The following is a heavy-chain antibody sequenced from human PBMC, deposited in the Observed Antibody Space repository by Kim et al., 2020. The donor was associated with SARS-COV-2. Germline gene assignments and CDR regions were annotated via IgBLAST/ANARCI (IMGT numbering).Heavy chain of an antibody. CDR2: IYYSGST. D-gene: IGHD3-3*01. CDR1: GGSISSGGYY. Sequence: SETLSLTCTVSGGSISSGGYYWSWIRQHPGKGLEWIGYIYYSGSTYYNPSLKSRVTISVDTSKNQFSLKLSSVTAADTAVYYCARAHRTIFGVVEYVEVWGQAPTVTLSS. J-gene: IGHJ6*02. V-gene: IGHV4-31*03. CDR3: ARAHRTIFGVVEYVEV.